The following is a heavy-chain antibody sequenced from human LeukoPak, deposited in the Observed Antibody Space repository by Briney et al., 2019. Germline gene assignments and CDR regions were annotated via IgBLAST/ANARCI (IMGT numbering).Heavy chain of an antibody. CDR2: IYTSGST. V-gene: IGHV4-61*02. CDR3: AREARDYAAPEYFQH. Sequence: SQTLSLTCTVSGGSISSGSYYWSWIRQPAGKGLEWIGRIYTSGSTNYNPSLKSRVTISVDTSKNQFSLKLSSVTAADTAVYYCAREARDYAAPEYFQHWGQGTLVTVSS. D-gene: IGHD4-17*01. J-gene: IGHJ1*01. CDR1: GGSISSGSYY.